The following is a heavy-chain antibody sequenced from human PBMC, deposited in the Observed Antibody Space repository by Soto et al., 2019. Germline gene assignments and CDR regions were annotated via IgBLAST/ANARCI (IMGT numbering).Heavy chain of an antibody. CDR3: ARARYSGYDFIDGVDY. CDR1: GGSISSGGYY. V-gene: IGHV4-61*08. CDR2: IYYSGST. D-gene: IGHD5-12*01. J-gene: IGHJ4*02. Sequence: SETLSLTCTVSGGSISSGGYYWSWIRQHPGKGLEWIGYIYYSGSTNYNPSLKSRVTISVDTSKNQFSLKLSSVTAADTAVYYCARARYSGYDFIDGVDYWGQGTLVTVSS.